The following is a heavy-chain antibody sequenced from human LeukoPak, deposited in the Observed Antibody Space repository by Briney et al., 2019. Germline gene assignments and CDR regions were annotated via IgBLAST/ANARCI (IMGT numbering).Heavy chain of an antibody. CDR2: INPSGGRT. CDR3: ASKDSSGWYEEA. Sequence: ALVKVSCKASGYTFTTYYMHWVRQAPGQGLEWMGVINPSGGRTSYAQKFQGRVTMTRDTSTSTVYMELSSLKSEDTAIYYCASKDSSGWYEEAWGQGTLVTVSP. CDR1: GYTFTTYY. V-gene: IGHV1-46*01. D-gene: IGHD6-19*01. J-gene: IGHJ5*02.